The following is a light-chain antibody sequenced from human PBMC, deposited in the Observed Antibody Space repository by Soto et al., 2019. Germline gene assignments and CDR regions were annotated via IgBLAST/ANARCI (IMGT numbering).Light chain of an antibody. J-gene: IGLJ1*01. CDR2: EVI. CDR3: SSYAGSNNYV. CDR1: SSDVGCYNS. Sequence: QSALTQPPSASGSPGQSVTISCTGTSSDVGCYNSVSWYQQHPGKAPKLMIYEVIKRPSGVPDRFSGSKSGSTASLTVSGLQAEDEDDYYCSSYAGSNNYVFGTGTKVTVL. V-gene: IGLV2-8*01.